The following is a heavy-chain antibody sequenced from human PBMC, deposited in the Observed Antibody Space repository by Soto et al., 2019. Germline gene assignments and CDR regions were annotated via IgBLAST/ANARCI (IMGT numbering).Heavy chain of an antibody. Sequence: PGRYLRLSCAASGFTFSSYDMHWVRQAPGKGLEWVGIIWYDGSNKYYADSVKGRFTISRDNSKNTLYLEVNSLRPDDTAVYYCSISFRQLRVVSWDQGALVTCSS. V-gene: IGHV3-33*01. CDR1: GFTFSSYD. CDR3: SISFRQLRVVS. CDR2: IWYDGSNK. J-gene: IGHJ4*02.